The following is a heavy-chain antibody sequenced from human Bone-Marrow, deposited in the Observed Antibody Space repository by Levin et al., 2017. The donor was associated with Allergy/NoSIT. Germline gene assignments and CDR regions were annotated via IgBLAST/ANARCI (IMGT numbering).Heavy chain of an antibody. D-gene: IGHD6-19*01. CDR2: ISNTGSA. V-gene: IGHV4-4*07. Sequence: SETLSLTCAVSGVSISTYYWSWIRQPVGKGLEWIGRISNTGSASYNPSLEGRVTVSADTSKNQFSLKVSSVTAADTAMYFCARNYISVAGDPFDSWGQGALVIVSS. CDR3: ARNYISVAGDPFDS. CDR1: GVSISTYY. J-gene: IGHJ5*01.